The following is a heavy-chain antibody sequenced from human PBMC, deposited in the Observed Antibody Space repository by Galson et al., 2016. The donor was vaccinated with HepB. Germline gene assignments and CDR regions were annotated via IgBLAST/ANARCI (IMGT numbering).Heavy chain of an antibody. D-gene: IGHD2-2*01. CDR2: ITWNSGSV. Sequence: SLRLSCAVSGISFDDYGMDWVRQAPGKGLEWVSGITWNSGSVGYADSVKGRFTISRDNAKNSLYLQMDSLRAEDTALYYSVRDREYRGSSISCYWEFDYWGQGTLVTVSS. CDR3: VRDREYRGSSISCYWEFDY. J-gene: IGHJ4*02. V-gene: IGHV3-9*01. CDR1: GISFDDYG.